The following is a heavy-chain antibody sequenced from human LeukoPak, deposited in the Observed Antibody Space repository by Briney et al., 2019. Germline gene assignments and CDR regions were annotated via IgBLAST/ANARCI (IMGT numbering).Heavy chain of an antibody. Sequence: GGSLRLSCAASGFTFSSYSMNWVRQAPGKGLEWVSSISSSSSYIYYADSVKGRFTISRDNAKNSLYLQMNSLRAEDTAVYYCARGHQRQYYYDSSGYYRTLVWGQGTLVTVSS. V-gene: IGHV3-21*01. D-gene: IGHD3-22*01. CDR3: ARGHQRQYYYDSSGYYRTLV. CDR2: ISSSSSYI. J-gene: IGHJ4*02. CDR1: GFTFSSYS.